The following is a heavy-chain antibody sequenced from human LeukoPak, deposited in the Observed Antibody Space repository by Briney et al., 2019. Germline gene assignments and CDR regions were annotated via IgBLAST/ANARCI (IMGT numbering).Heavy chain of an antibody. CDR2: IWYDGSNK. D-gene: IGHD3-16*01. Sequence: GGSLRLSCAASGFTFSSYGMHWVRQAPGKGLEWVAVIWYDGSNKYYADSVKGRFTISRDNSKNTLYLQMNSLRAEDTAVYYCARLTLARPFDYWGQGTLVTVSS. V-gene: IGHV3-33*01. CDR1: GFTFSSYG. J-gene: IGHJ4*02. CDR3: ARLTLARPFDY.